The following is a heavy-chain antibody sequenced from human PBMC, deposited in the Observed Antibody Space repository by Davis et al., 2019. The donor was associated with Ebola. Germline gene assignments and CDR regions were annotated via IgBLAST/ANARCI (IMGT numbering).Heavy chain of an antibody. J-gene: IGHJ6*02. V-gene: IGHV3-23*01. D-gene: IGHD3-16*02. Sequence: GESLKISCAASGFAFSSYDMTWIRQAPGKGLEWVSTISSSGTTTYYADSVRGRFTISRDNSKNTVSLQVNSLIGEDSAVYHCGKVLSPRSVAEALDVWGQGTTVTVSS. CDR1: GFAFSSYD. CDR3: GKVLSPRSVAEALDV. CDR2: ISSSGTTT.